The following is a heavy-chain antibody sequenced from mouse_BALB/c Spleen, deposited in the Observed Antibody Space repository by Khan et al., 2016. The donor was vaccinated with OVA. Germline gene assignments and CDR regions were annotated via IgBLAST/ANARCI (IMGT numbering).Heavy chain of an antibody. CDR3: AREGYGGCAY. Sequence: QVQLKQSGAELVKPGASVKLSCKASGYTFTSYDINWGRQRPEQGLEGSGWMFPGDGSTKHNENFKGKATLTTDKSSSTAYMQLSRLTSEDSGAYCCAREGYGGCAYWGQGTLVTVSA. D-gene: IGHD2-14*01. CDR2: MFPGDGST. J-gene: IGHJ3*01. CDR1: GYTFTSYD. V-gene: IGHV1-85*01.